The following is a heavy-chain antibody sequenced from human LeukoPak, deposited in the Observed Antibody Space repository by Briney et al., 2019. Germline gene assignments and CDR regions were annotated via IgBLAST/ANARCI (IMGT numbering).Heavy chain of an antibody. V-gene: IGHV5-51*01. J-gene: IGHJ4*02. CDR3: ARRGFCDY. CDR2: IYPADSDT. Sequence: GESLKISCKGSGYIFANDWIAWVRQMPGKGLEWMGIIYPADSDTRYSPSFQVQVTISADKSISTAYLQWSSLKASDTAMYYCARRGFCDYWGQGTLVTVSS. D-gene: IGHD2-15*01. CDR1: GYIFANDW.